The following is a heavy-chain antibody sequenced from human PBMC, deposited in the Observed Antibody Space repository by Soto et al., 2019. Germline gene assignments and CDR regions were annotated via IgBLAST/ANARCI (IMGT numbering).Heavy chain of an antibody. D-gene: IGHD5-12*01. CDR1: GFTFSNAW. CDR2: IKSKTDGGTT. Sequence: PGGSLRLSCVASGFTFSNAWMSWVRQAPGKGLEWVGRIKSKTDGGTTDYAAPVKGRFTISRDDSKNTLYLQMNSLKTEDTAVYYCHKYSGYGSARDFDTWGQGTLVTVSS. J-gene: IGHJ5*02. V-gene: IGHV3-15*01. CDR3: HKYSGYGSARDFDT.